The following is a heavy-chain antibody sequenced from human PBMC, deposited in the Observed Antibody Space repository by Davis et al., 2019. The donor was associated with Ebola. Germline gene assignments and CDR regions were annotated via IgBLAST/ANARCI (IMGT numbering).Heavy chain of an antibody. J-gene: IGHJ5*02. V-gene: IGHV3-7*01. CDR1: GFTFSDYW. CDR3: ARASGSRVFTWFDP. CDR2: VKVDGSEK. Sequence: GEFLKIYCAASGFTFSDYWMSWVRQAPGKGPEWVANVKVDGSEKYYVDSVKGRFTISRDNAKNSLYLQMNSLRAEDTAVYYCARASGSRVFTWFDPWGQGTLVTVSS. D-gene: IGHD1-26*01.